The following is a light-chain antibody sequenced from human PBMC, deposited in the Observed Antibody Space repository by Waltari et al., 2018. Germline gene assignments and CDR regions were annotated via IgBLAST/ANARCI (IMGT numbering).Light chain of an antibody. CDR1: RGVSGKY. CDR2: GAS. Sequence: APPPGRASRGVSGKYSGEYQQKPGKAPRLLIYGASSRATGIPDRFSGSGSGTDFTLTISRLEPEDFAVYYCQQYGSSPYTFGHGTKLEIK. CDR3: QQYGSSPYT. V-gene: IGKV3-20*01. J-gene: IGKJ2*01.